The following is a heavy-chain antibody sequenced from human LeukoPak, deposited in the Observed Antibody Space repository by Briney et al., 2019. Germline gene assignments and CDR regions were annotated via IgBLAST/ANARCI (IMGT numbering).Heavy chain of an antibody. CDR2: ISDITTYT. J-gene: IGHJ4*02. CDR1: RFTFSDYY. Sequence: GGSLRLSRAASRFTFSDYYTSWIRQAPGKGLEWISYISDITTYTNYADSVKGRFTISRDNARNSLYLQMSSLRAEDTAVYYCARSHSGYSLDYWGQGTLVTVSS. D-gene: IGHD3-22*01. CDR3: ARSHSGYSLDY. V-gene: IGHV3-11*03.